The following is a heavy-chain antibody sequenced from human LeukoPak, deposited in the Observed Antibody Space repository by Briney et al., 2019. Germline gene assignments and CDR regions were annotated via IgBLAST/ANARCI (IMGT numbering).Heavy chain of an antibody. Sequence: GASVKVSCKASGYTLIDYYIYWVRQAPGQGLEWMGWIDPDGGGTNYAQKFRGRVTMTSDTSTNAADMELSRLTSDDTATYYCARDLARSGLYGMDVWGQGTTITVSS. J-gene: IGHJ6*02. CDR2: IDPDGGGT. CDR3: ARDLARSGLYGMDV. CDR1: GYTLIDYY. V-gene: IGHV1-2*02. D-gene: IGHD2-15*01.